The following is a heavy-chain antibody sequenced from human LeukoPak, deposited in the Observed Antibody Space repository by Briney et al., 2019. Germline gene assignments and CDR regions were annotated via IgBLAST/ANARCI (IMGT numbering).Heavy chain of an antibody. CDR3: ARVGFGYCGGDCYAFDI. CDR2: MNPNSGNT. D-gene: IGHD2-21*01. Sequence: ASVKVSCKASGYTFPSYDINWVRQATGQGLEWMGWMNPNSGNTGYAQKFQGRVTITRNTSISTAYMELSSLRSEDTAVYYCARVGFGYCGGDCYAFDIWGRGTMVTVSS. J-gene: IGHJ3*02. V-gene: IGHV1-8*03. CDR1: GYTFPSYD.